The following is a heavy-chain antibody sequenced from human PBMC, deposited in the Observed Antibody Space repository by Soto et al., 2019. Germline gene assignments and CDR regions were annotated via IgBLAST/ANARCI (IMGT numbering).Heavy chain of an antibody. J-gene: IGHJ3*02. Sequence: PGESLKIACKGSGYSFTSYWIGWVRQMPGKGLEWMGIIYPGGSDTRYSPSFQGQVTISADKSISTAYLQWSSLKASDTAMYYCARPHYYDSSGYPAAFDIWGQGTMVTVSS. CDR1: GYSFTSYW. CDR2: IYPGGSDT. CDR3: ARPHYYDSSGYPAAFDI. V-gene: IGHV5-51*01. D-gene: IGHD3-22*01.